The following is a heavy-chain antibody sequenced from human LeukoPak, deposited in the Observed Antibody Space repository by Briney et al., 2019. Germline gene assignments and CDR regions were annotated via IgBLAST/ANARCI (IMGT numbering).Heavy chain of an antibody. D-gene: IGHD2-15*01. CDR3: ARVPRRCSGGSCYWFDP. CDR1: GFTFSSYS. Sequence: GGSLRLSCAASGFTFSSYSMNWVRQAPGKGLEWVSSISSSSSYIYYADSVKGRFTISRDNAKNSLYLQMNSLRAEDTAVYYCARVPRRCSGGSCYWFDPRGQGTLVTVSS. V-gene: IGHV3-21*01. J-gene: IGHJ5*02. CDR2: ISSSSSYI.